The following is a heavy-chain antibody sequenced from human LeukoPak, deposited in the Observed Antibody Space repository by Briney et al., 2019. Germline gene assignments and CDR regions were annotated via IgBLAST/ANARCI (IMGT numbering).Heavy chain of an antibody. Sequence: PWETLSLTCSVSGGSFSSYYWSWIRQPPGKGLEWLGYIYYSGTTNYNPSLKSRVTISVDTSNNQFSLKLTSVTAADTAVYYCARYGYSYGQYYFDYWGQGTLVTVSS. CDR2: IYYSGTT. D-gene: IGHD5-18*01. CDR1: GGSFSSYY. V-gene: IGHV4-59*01. CDR3: ARYGYSYGQYYFDY. J-gene: IGHJ4*02.